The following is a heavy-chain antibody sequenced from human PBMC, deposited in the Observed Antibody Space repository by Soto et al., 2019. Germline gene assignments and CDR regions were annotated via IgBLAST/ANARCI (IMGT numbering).Heavy chain of an antibody. Sequence: QVQLVQSGAEVKKPGASVKVSCKASGYTFTGYYMHWVRQAPGQGLEWMGWINPNSGGTNYAQKCQGRVTMTRDTSISTAYMELSRLRSDDTAVYYCARAYSNYFGFDPWGQGTMVTVSS. CDR3: ARAYSNYFGFDP. J-gene: IGHJ5*02. D-gene: IGHD4-4*01. CDR2: INPNSGGT. V-gene: IGHV1-2*02. CDR1: GYTFTGYY.